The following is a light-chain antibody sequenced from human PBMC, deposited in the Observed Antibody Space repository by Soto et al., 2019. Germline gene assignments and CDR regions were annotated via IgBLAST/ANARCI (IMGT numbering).Light chain of an antibody. CDR2: DVS. Sequence: QSVLTQPASVSGSPGQSITISCTGTSSDVGGYNYVSWYQQHPGKAPKLMIYDVSNRLSGVSNRFSGSKSGNTASLTISGLQAEDEADYYCSSYTSSSTLAVFGTGTKVTVL. V-gene: IGLV2-14*01. J-gene: IGLJ1*01. CDR3: SSYTSSSTLAV. CDR1: SSDVGGYNY.